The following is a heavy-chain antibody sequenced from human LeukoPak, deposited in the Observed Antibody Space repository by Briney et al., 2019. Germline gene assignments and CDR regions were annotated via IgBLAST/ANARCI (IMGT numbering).Heavy chain of an antibody. J-gene: IGHJ4*02. D-gene: IGHD6-13*01. Sequence: PGGSLRLSRAASGFTFSSYAMHWVRQAPGKGLEWVAVISYDGSNKYYADSVKGRFTISRDNSKNTLYLQMNSLRAEDTAVYYCARESSSWIDYWGQGTLVTVSS. V-gene: IGHV3-30-3*01. CDR1: GFTFSSYA. CDR3: ARESSSWIDY. CDR2: ISYDGSNK.